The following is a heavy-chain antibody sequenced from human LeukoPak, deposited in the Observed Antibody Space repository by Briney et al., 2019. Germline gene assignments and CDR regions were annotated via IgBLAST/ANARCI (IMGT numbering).Heavy chain of an antibody. Sequence: PGGSLRLSCAASGFTFSNYAMSWVRQAPGKGLEWVSRIVGSGGTTYYADSVKGRFTIFRDNANNSVFLQMNNLRAEDSAIYYCARGARWAYYFDYWGQGSLVTVSS. J-gene: IGHJ4*02. V-gene: IGHV3-23*01. CDR2: IVGSGGTT. CDR1: GFTFSNYA. CDR3: ARGARWAYYFDY. D-gene: IGHD4-23*01.